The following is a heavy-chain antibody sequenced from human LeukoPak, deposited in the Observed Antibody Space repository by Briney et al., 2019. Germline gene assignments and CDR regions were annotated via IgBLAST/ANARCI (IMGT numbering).Heavy chain of an antibody. Sequence: GESLKISCAASGFTFSSYAMSWVRQAPGKGLEWVSAISGSGGSTYYADSVKGRFTISRDNSKNTLYLQMNSLRAEDTAVYYCAKFKGTVNTYWGQGTLVTVSS. D-gene: IGHD4-17*01. CDR3: AKFKGTVNTY. J-gene: IGHJ4*02. CDR2: ISGSGGST. V-gene: IGHV3-23*01. CDR1: GFTFSSYA.